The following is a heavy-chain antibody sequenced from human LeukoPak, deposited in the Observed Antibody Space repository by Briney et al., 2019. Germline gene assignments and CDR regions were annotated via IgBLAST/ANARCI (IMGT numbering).Heavy chain of an antibody. J-gene: IGHJ3*02. CDR3: ARAPGYDSSGYWSYSYDI. CDR1: GFTFSSYG. Sequence: GGSLRLSCAASGFTFSSYGMHWVRQAPGKGLGWVAVIWYDGSNKYYADSVKGRFTISRDNSKNTLYLQMNSLRAEDTAVYYCARAPGYDSSGYWSYSYDIWGQGTMVTVSS. D-gene: IGHD3-22*01. CDR2: IWYDGSNK. V-gene: IGHV3-33*01.